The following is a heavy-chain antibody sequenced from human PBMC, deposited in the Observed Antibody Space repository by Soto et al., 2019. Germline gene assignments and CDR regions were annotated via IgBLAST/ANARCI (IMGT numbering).Heavy chain of an antibody. D-gene: IGHD3-10*01. CDR2: VYWDDDK. CDR3: AHNFRGSGSYTGDRFAS. Sequence: QITLKESGPTLVKPTQTLTLTCSFSGFSLSSNGVGVGWIRQPPGKALEFLALVYWDDDKRYSPSLKSRPTITQDTSKTQVVLTMTNMDPVDTATYSCAHNFRGSGSYTGDRFASWGQGILVIVSS. J-gene: IGHJ5*01. V-gene: IGHV2-5*02. CDR1: GFSLSSNGVG.